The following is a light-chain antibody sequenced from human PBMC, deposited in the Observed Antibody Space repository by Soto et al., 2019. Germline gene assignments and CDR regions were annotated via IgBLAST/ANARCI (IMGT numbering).Light chain of an antibody. J-gene: IGKJ5*01. Sequence: EIVMTQSPATLSVSPGERATLSCRASQSVSSNLAWYQQKPGQAPRLLIYGASTRATGIPARFGGSGSGTEFTLTISSLQSEDFAVYDCQQYNNWPPITCRQGTRLEIK. CDR1: QSVSSN. CDR3: QQYNNWPPIT. V-gene: IGKV3-15*01. CDR2: GAS.